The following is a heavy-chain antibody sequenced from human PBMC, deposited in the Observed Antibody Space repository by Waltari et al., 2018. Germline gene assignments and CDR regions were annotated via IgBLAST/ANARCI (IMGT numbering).Heavy chain of an antibody. Sequence: EVQLVESGGGLVQPGRSLRLSCTASGFTFGDYAMSWVRQAPGKGLEWVGFIRSKAYGGTTEYAASVKGRFTISRDDSKSIAYLQMNSLKTEDTAVYYCTRDPNSVFFDYWGQGTLVTVSS. CDR1: GFTFGDYA. V-gene: IGHV3-49*04. J-gene: IGHJ4*02. CDR3: TRDPNSVFFDY. D-gene: IGHD7-27*01. CDR2: IRSKAYGGTT.